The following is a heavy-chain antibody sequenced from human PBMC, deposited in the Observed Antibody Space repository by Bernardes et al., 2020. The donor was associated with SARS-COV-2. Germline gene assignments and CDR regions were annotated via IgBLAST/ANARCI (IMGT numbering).Heavy chain of an antibody. J-gene: IGHJ6*04. Sequence: ASVKVSCKASGYTFTSYYMHWVRQAPGQGLEWMGIINPSGGSTSYAQKFQGRVTMTRDTSTSTVYMELSSLRSEDTAVYYCAREDYYYDSSGYPYYYGMDVWGKGTTVTVSS. V-gene: IGHV1-46*03. CDR2: INPSGGST. CDR3: AREDYYYDSSGYPYYYGMDV. CDR1: GYTFTSYY. D-gene: IGHD3-22*01.